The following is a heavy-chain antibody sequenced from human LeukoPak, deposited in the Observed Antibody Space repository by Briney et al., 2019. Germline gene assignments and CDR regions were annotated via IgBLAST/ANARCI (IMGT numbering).Heavy chain of an antibody. J-gene: IGHJ6*02. V-gene: IGHV1-18*01. CDR3: ARWSGGSDWLYHYGMDV. D-gene: IGHD6-19*01. Sequence: ASVKVSCKASGYTFTNYGISWVRQAPGQGLEWMGWISGYNGNTNYAQNLQGRVTVTTDTSTSTAYMELRSLRSDDTAVYYCARWSGGSDWLYHYGMDVWGQGTTVTVSS. CDR1: GYTFTNYG. CDR2: ISGYNGNT.